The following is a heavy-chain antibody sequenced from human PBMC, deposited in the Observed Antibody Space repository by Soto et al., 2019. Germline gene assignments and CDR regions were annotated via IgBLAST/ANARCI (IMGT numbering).Heavy chain of an antibody. CDR3: ATAASITGTFVYWFDP. V-gene: IGHV1-24*01. J-gene: IGHJ5*02. D-gene: IGHD1-7*01. Sequence: ASVKVSCEVSGYTLTDISMRWVRQAPGKGLEWMGGFDPEDGETIYAQKFQGRVTMTEDTSTDTAYMELSSLRSEDTAVYYCATAASITGTFVYWFDPWGQGTLVTVSS. CDR2: FDPEDGET. CDR1: GYTLTDIS.